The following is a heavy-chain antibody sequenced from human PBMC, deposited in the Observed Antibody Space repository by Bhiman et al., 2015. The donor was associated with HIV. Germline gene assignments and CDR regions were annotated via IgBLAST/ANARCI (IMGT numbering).Heavy chain of an antibody. CDR3: ARAARELGDWYFDL. CDR2: ISYDGSSK. Sequence: QVQLVESGGGVVQPGRSLRLSCAASGFNFKTYAMHWVRQAPGKGLEWVGIISYDGSSKYHADSVKGRFTISRDNSNNTLFLQMNSLTTEDTAVYYCARAARELGDWYFDLWGRGTLVTVSS. CDR1: GFNFKTYA. D-gene: IGHD6-6*01. V-gene: IGHV3-30*04. J-gene: IGHJ2*01.